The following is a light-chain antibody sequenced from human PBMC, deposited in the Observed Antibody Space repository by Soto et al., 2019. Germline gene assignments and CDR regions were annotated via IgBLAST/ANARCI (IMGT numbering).Light chain of an antibody. V-gene: IGKV3-20*01. CDR3: QQYGSLPHPWVT. J-gene: IGKJ2*01. Sequence: EIVLTQSPGTLSLSPGERATLSCRASQRVSSSYLAWYQQKPGQAPRLLISGASTRATGIPDRFSGSGSESDFTLSISRLEPEDFAIDYCQQYGSLPHPWVTFGQGTKLEI. CDR2: GAS. CDR1: QRVSSSY.